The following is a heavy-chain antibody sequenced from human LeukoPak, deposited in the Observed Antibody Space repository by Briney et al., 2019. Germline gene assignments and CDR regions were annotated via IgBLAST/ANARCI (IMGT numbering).Heavy chain of an antibody. V-gene: IGHV1-46*01. D-gene: IGHD1-26*01. CDR3: ARVGRIVGATGYFDH. CDR2: INPSGGST. Sequence: GASVKVSCKASGYTFTSYYMHWVRQAPGQGLEWMGIINPSGGSTSYAQEFQGRVTITRDTSASTAYMELSSLRSEDMAVYYCARVGRIVGATGYFDHWGQGTLVTVSS. CDR1: GYTFTSYY. J-gene: IGHJ4*02.